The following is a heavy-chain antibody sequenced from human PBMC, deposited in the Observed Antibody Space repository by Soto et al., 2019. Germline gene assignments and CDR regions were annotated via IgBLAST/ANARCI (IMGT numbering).Heavy chain of an antibody. CDR3: AKDTGYSGFDTFDL. CDR2: ISGSGGTT. CDR1: GITFSDYA. J-gene: IGHJ4*02. V-gene: IGHV3-23*01. Sequence: EVQLLESGGDLVQPGGSLRLSCAASGITFSDYAMSWIRQAPVQGLEWVSAISGSGGTTYYVDSVKGRFTISRDNSKNTLYLQMNSLRADDTAVYYCAKDTGYSGFDTFDLWGQGTLVTVST. D-gene: IGHD5-12*01.